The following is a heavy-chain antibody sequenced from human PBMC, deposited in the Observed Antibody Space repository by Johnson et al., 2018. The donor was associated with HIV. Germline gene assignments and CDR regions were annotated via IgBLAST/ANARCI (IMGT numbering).Heavy chain of an antibody. CDR3: ARGLYDRYESGAFDI. J-gene: IGHJ3*02. CDR1: GFTFSSYA. CDR2: ISGSGGYT. V-gene: IGHV3-23*04. Sequence: MQLVESGGGLVQPGRSLRLSCAASGFTFSSYAMSWVRQAPGKGLEWVSAISGSGGYTYYADSVKGRFTISRDSSKNTLYLQMNSLRAEETAVYYCARGLYDRYESGAFDIWGQGTMVTVSS. D-gene: IGHD3-16*01.